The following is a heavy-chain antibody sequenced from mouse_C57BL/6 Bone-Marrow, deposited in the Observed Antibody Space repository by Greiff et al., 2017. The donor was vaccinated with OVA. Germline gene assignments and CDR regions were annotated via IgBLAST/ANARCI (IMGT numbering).Heavy chain of an antibody. V-gene: IGHV14-4*01. CDR3: TAYSAWFAY. CDR2: IDPENGDT. D-gene: IGHD2-10*01. Sequence: VQLQQSGAELVRPGASVKLSCTASGFNIKDDYMHWVKQRPEQGLEWIGWIDPENGDTEYASKFQGKATITADTSSNTAYLPLSSLTSEDTAVYYCTAYSAWFAYWGQVTLVTVSA. J-gene: IGHJ3*01. CDR1: GFNIKDDY.